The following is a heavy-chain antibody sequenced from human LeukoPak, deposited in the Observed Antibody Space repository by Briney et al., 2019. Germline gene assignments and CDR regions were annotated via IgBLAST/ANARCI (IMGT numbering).Heavy chain of an antibody. CDR1: GFTISSYW. CDR2: IKEDGSEK. D-gene: IGHD1-1*01. V-gene: IGHV3-7*03. J-gene: IGHJ4*02. Sequence: PGGSLRLSCAASGFTISSYWMSWVRQAPGKGLEWVANIKEDGSEKYYVDSVKGRFTISRDNSKNTLYLQMNSLRAEDTAAYYCAKDLERTDYWGQGTLVTVSS. CDR3: AKDLERTDY.